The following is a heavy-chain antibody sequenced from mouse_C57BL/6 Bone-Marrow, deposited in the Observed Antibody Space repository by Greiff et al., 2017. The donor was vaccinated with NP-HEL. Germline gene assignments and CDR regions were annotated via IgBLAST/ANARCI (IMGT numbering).Heavy chain of an antibody. D-gene: IGHD2-3*01. CDR1: GYTFTSYW. CDR3: ARWGGYYGFAY. V-gene: IGHV1-64*01. Sequence: QVQLQQSGAELVKPGASVKLSCKASGYTFTSYWMHWVKQRPGQGLEWIGMIHPNSGSTNYNEKFKSKATLTVDKSSSTAYMQLSSLTSEDAAVYYCARWGGYYGFAYWGQGTLVTVSA. CDR2: IHPNSGST. J-gene: IGHJ3*01.